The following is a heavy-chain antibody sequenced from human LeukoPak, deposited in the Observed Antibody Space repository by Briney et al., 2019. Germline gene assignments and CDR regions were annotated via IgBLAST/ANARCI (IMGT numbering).Heavy chain of an antibody. CDR1: RFTFNNYG. CDR3: AKDFVVVPGNVNYFDY. J-gene: IGHJ4*02. Sequence: PGGSLRLSCAASRFTFNNYGMSWVRQAPGKGLEWVSAISGSGDNTYYADSVKGRFTVSRDNSKNTLYVQMKSLRAEDTAVYYCAKDFVVVPGNVNYFDYWGQGTLVTVSS. D-gene: IGHD2-21*02. V-gene: IGHV3-23*01. CDR2: ISGSGDNT.